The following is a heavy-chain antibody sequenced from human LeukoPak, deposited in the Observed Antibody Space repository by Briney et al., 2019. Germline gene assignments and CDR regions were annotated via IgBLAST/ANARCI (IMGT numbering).Heavy chain of an antibody. V-gene: IGHV5-51*01. Sequence: GESLKISFKASGXNSATYCIGWVRQMPGKGLEWMGIIYPSDSDTRYSPSFQGQVTISADKSISTAYLQWGSLRASDTAIYYCARTGSRYCQDYWGQGTLVTVSS. CDR3: ARTGSRYCQDY. J-gene: IGHJ4*02. CDR2: IYPSDSDT. D-gene: IGHD2-15*01. CDR1: GXNSATYC.